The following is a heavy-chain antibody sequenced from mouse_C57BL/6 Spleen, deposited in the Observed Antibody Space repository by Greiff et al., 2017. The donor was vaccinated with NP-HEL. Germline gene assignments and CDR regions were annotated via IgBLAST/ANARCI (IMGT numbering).Heavy chain of an antibody. D-gene: IGHD2-5*01. CDR3: ASRGSNYAWFAY. CDR1: GYTFTSYW. V-gene: IGHV1-64*01. J-gene: IGHJ3*01. CDR2: IHPNSGST. Sequence: QVQLQQPGAELVKPGASVKLSCKASGYTFTSYWMHWVKQRRGQGLEWIGMIHPNSGSTNYNEKFKSKATLTVDKSSSTAYMQLSSLTSEDSAVYYCASRGSNYAWFAYWGQGTLVTVSA.